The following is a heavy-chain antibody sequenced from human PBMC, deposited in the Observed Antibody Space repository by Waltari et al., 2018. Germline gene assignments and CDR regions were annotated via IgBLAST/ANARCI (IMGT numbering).Heavy chain of an antibody. CDR2: ISSSSSTI. V-gene: IGHV3-48*01. J-gene: IGHJ6*02. CDR3: ARDLGHYGMDV. CDR1: GFTFSSYS. Sequence: EVQLVESGGGLVQPGGSLRLSCAASGFTFSSYSRNWVRQAPGKGLEWVSYISSSSSTIYYADSVKGRFTISRDNAKNSLYLQMNSLRAEDTAVYYCARDLGHYGMDVWGQGTTVTVSS.